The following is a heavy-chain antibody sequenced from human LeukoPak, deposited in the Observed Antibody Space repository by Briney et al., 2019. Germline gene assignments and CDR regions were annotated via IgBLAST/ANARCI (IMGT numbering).Heavy chain of an antibody. J-gene: IGHJ4*02. D-gene: IGHD1-14*01. Sequence: SETLSLTCTVSGGSISSGSYYWGWIRQPPGKGLEWIASIHYSGTTYYNPSLDSRITISVDTSKNQFSLKVSSVTAADTAVYYCSTNANRTRLSLDYWGQGTLVTVSP. V-gene: IGHV4-39*01. CDR1: GGSISSGSYY. CDR3: STNANRTRLSLDY. CDR2: IHYSGTT.